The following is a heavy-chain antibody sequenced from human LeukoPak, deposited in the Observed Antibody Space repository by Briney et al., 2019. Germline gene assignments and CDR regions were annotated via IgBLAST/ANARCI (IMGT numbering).Heavy chain of an antibody. CDR1: AGSIISDCYY. CDR2: FFYSAST. V-gene: IGHV4-31*01. CDR3: ARDSGKYRRGENWFDP. D-gene: IGHD3-10*01. Sequence: QTPFHTCTVSAGSIISDCYYGSLIPPHPEYGLAWIGYFFYSASTYYNPSLKRPVTISVDTSINPFSLKLSSVTAADTAVYYCARDSGKYRRGENWFDPWGQGTLVTVSS. J-gene: IGHJ5*02.